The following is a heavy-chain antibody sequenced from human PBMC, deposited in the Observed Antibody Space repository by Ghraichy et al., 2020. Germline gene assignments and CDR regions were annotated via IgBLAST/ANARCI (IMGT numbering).Heavy chain of an antibody. V-gene: IGHV3-21*01. CDR3: AREDDYNQDAFDI. CDR2: ISSSSSYI. D-gene: IGHD5-24*01. CDR1: GFTFSSYS. J-gene: IGHJ3*02. Sequence: GGSLRLSCAASGFTFSSYSMNWVRQAPGKGLEWVSSISSSSSYIYYADSVKGRFTVSRDNANNSLYLQMTSLRAEDTAVYYCAREDDYNQDAFDIWGQGTMVIVSS.